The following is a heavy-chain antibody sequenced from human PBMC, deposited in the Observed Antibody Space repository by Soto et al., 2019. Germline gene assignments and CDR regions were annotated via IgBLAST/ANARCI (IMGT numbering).Heavy chain of an antibody. J-gene: IGHJ4*02. CDR1: GDSISSGDYY. Sequence: SETLSLTCSVSGDSISSGDYYWSWIRQPPGKGLEWIGYIYYTGSTYYNPSLGSRLIISVDTSKNHFSLRLTSLTAADAAVYYCATSDATGHRFWGQGALVTVS. CDR3: ATSDATGHRF. D-gene: IGHD2-15*01. CDR2: IYYTGST. V-gene: IGHV4-30-4*01.